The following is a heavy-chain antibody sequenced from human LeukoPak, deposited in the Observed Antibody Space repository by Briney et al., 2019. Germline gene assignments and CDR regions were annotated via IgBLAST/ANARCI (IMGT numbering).Heavy chain of an antibody. D-gene: IGHD5-18*01. J-gene: IGHJ5*02. CDR3: ARHRGYSYGLSGWFDP. CDR2: IYPDDSDT. Sequence: GESLKISCEGSGYSFTTYWIAWVRQMPGKGLEWMGIIYPDDSDTRYSPSFQGQVTISADKSISTAYLQWSSLKASDTAMYYCARHRGYSYGLSGWFDPWGQGTLVTVSS. V-gene: IGHV5-51*01. CDR1: GYSFTTYW.